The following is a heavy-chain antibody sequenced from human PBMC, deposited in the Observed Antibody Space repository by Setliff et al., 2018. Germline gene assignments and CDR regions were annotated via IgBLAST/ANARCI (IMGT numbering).Heavy chain of an antibody. CDR3: AISSLSICRGGNCPNVFDI. CDR1: SHILTSYG. Sequence: GASVKVSCKASSHILTSYGISWVRQAPGQGLEWMGYINTNNGATYYAHKVQGRLTMTTDTSTRTAYMELRTLRSDDAAVYYCAISSLSICRGGNCPNVFDIWGQGTMVTVSS. V-gene: IGHV1-18*01. D-gene: IGHD2-15*01. CDR2: INTNNGAT. J-gene: IGHJ3*02.